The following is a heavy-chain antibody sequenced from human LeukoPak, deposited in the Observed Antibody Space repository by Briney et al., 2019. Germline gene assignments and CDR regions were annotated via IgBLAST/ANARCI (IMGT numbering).Heavy chain of an antibody. J-gene: IGHJ4*02. CDR1: GGSISSSSNY. D-gene: IGHD1-26*01. CDR3: ARGGGSYPRGFDY. V-gene: IGHV4-39*07. CDR2: IYYSGST. Sequence: SETLSLTCTVSGGSISSSSNYWGWIRQPPGKGLEWIGSIYYSGSTYYNPSLKSRVTISVDTSKNQFSLKLSSVTAADTAVYYCARGGGSYPRGFDYWGQGTLVTVSS.